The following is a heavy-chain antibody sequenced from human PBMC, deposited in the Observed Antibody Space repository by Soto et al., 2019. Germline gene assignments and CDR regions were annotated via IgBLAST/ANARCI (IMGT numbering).Heavy chain of an antibody. D-gene: IGHD6-13*01. CDR2: IYHSGST. CDR1: GGSISSSNW. Sequence: QVQLQESGPGLVKPSGTLSLTCAVSGGSISSSNWWSWVRQPPGKGLEGIGEIYHSGSTNYKPSLQIRVPIPVNKSTNRCSLKLSSVTAADTAVYYCARKSSSWPPNHFDYWGQGTLVTVSS. J-gene: IGHJ4*02. V-gene: IGHV4-4*02. CDR3: ARKSSSWPPNHFDY.